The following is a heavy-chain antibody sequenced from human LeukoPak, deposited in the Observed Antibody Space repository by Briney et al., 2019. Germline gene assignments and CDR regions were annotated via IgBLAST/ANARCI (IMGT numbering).Heavy chain of an antibody. CDR2: INWNGGST. D-gene: IGHD1-26*01. CDR3: ARVERGATTDY. CDR1: GFTFSSY. J-gene: IGHJ4*02. Sequence: GGSLRLSCAASGFTFSSYMNWVRQAPGKGLEWVSGINWNGGSTDYADSVKGRFTISRDNAKNSLYLEMNSLRVEDTAFYYCARVERGATTDYWGQGTLVTVSS. V-gene: IGHV3-20*04.